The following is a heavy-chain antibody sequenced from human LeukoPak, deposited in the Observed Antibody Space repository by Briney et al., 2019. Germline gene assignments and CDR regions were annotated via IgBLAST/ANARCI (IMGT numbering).Heavy chain of an antibody. V-gene: IGHV4-59*01. Sequence: PSETLSLTCTVSGASITGYYWSWIRQPPGKGLEWIGHIFYSGSTNYNPSLKSRVTISVDTSKNQFSLKLSSVTAADTAVYYCARAHDYGDNDAFDIWGQGTMVTVSS. CDR2: IFYSGST. CDR3: ARAHDYGDNDAFDI. CDR1: GASITGYY. D-gene: IGHD4-17*01. J-gene: IGHJ3*02.